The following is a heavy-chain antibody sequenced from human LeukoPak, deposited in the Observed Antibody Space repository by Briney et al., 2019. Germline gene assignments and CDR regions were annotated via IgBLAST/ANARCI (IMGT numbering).Heavy chain of an antibody. D-gene: IGHD3-10*01. V-gene: IGHV3-48*03. CDR1: GFTFSSYE. CDR3: ARDDGAWFGETLYDYHGMDV. CDR2: ISSSGSTI. Sequence: PGGSLRLSCAASGFTFSSYEINWVRQAPGKGLEWVSYISSSGSTIYYADSVKGRFTISRDNAKNSLYLQMNSLRAEDTAVYYCARDDGAWFGETLYDYHGMDVWGKGSTVTVSS. J-gene: IGHJ6*04.